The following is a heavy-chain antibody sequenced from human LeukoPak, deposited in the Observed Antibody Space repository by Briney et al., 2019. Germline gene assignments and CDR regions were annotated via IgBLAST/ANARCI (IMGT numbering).Heavy chain of an antibody. CDR2: ISSSSSYI. J-gene: IGHJ4*02. CDR1: GFTFSSYS. Sequence: PGGSLRLSCAASGFTFSSYSMNWVRQAPGKGLEWVSSISSSSSYIYYADSVKGRFTISRDNAKNSLYLQMNSLRAEDTAVYYCARGDSSSWYYSFDYWGQGTLVTVSS. V-gene: IGHV3-21*01. D-gene: IGHD6-13*01. CDR3: ARGDSSSWYYSFDY.